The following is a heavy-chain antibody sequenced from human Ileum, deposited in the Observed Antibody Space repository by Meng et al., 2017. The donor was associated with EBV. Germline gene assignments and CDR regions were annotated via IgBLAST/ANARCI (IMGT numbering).Heavy chain of an antibody. V-gene: IGHV3-74*01. CDR1: GFTFSSYW. CDR3: AISITVTTDY. D-gene: IGHD4-17*01. J-gene: IGHJ4*02. Sequence: VQRVEAGVTLVQPWGSLSLSCAASGFTFSSYWMHWVRQAPGKGLVWVSRINSDGSNTNYADSVKGRFTISRDNAKNTLYLQMNSLRAEDTAMYYCAISITVTTDYWGQGTLVTVSS. CDR2: INSDGSNT.